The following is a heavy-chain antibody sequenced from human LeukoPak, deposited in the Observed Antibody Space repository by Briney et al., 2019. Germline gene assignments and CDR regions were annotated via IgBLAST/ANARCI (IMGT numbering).Heavy chain of an antibody. CDR3: ARGPSITMVRGGQWYYYMDV. V-gene: IGHV1-46*01. Sequence: ASVKVSCKASGYTFTSYYIHWVRQAPGQGLEWMGLINPSGGSTNYARKFQGRVTMTRDTSMSTVYMELSSLRSEDTAVYYCARGPSITMVRGGQWYYYMDVWGKGTTVTISS. J-gene: IGHJ6*03. CDR1: GYTFTSYY. CDR2: INPSGGST. D-gene: IGHD3-10*01.